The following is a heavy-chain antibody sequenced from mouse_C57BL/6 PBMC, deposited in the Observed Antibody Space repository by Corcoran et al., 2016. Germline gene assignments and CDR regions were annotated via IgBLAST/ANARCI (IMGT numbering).Heavy chain of an antibody. V-gene: IGHV1-81*01. J-gene: IGHJ2*01. CDR2: IYPRSGNT. Sequence: QVQLQQSGAELARPGASVKLSCKASGYTFTSYGISWVKQRTGQGLEWIGEIYPRSGNTYYNEKFKGKATLTADKSSSTAYMELRSLTSGVSAVYFGARGPDGYYSYYFDYWGQGTTLTVSS. D-gene: IGHD2-3*01. CDR1: GYTFTSYG. CDR3: ARGPDGYYSYYFDY.